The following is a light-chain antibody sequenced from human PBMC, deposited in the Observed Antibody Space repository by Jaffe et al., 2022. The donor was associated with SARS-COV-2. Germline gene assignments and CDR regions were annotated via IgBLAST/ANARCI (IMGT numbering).Light chain of an antibody. CDR2: DDS. CDR1: TIGDKT. V-gene: IGLV3-21*02. CDR3: SVWDGTSDHHVI. Sequence: SSVLTQSPSVSVAPEQTARITCGSNTIGDKTVQWYQQKPGQAPVLVVYDDSARPSGIPERFSGSKSGSTATLSISRAEAGDEADYYCSVWDGTSDHHVIFGGGTKLTVL. J-gene: IGLJ2*01.